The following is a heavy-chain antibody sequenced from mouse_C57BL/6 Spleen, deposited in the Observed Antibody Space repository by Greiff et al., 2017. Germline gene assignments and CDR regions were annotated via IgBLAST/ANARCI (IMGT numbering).Heavy chain of an antibody. D-gene: IGHD1-1*01. J-gene: IGHJ1*03. V-gene: IGHV5-4*03. CDR1: GFTFSSYA. CDR2: ISDGGSYT. CDR3: ARGYYGSSYGYFDV. Sequence: DVKLVESGGGLVKPGGSLKLSCAASGFTFSSYAMSWVRQTPEKRLEWVATISDGGSYTYYPDNVKGRFTISRDNAKNNLYLQRSHLKSEDTAMYYCARGYYGSSYGYFDVWGTGTTGTVSS.